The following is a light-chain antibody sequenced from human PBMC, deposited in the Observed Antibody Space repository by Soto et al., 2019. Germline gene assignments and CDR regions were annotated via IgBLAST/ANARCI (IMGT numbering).Light chain of an antibody. CDR1: HPKLGAGYY. CDR3: QSSDSSLSAFPV. Sequence: QSVLTQPPSVSGAPGQRITISCTGSHPKLGAGYYVHWYQQFTGTAPKLLIFGNTKRPSGVPDRFSGSKSDFSASLPITVLQAEDEDDYYCQSSDSSLSAFPVFGTGTKVTVL. V-gene: IGLV1-40*01. J-gene: IGLJ1*01. CDR2: GNT.